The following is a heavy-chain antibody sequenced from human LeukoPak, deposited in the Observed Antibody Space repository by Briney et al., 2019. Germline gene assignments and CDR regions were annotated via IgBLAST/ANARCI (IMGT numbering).Heavy chain of an antibody. J-gene: IGHJ4*02. Sequence: ASVKVSCKASGGTFSSYAISWVRQAPGQGLEWMGRIIPILGIANYAQKFQGRVTITADKSTSTAYMELSSLRSEDTAVYYCARDKGGYSGYVFFDYWGQGTLVTVSS. CDR2: IIPILGIA. D-gene: IGHD5-12*01. V-gene: IGHV1-69*04. CDR3: ARDKGGYSGYVFFDY. CDR1: GGTFSSYA.